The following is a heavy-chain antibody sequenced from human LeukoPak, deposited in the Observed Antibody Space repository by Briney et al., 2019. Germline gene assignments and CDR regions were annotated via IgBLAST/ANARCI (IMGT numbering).Heavy chain of an antibody. D-gene: IGHD6-19*01. Sequence: ASVKVSCEASRYTFSGYYIHWVRQAPGQGLEWMGWIDPNSGGTNYAQKSQGRVTMTREKSISTAYMELSRLRSDDTAVYYCARDGWYKSYMDVWGKGTTVIVSS. V-gene: IGHV1-2*02. CDR2: IDPNSGGT. CDR3: ARDGWYKSYMDV. J-gene: IGHJ6*03. CDR1: RYTFSGYY.